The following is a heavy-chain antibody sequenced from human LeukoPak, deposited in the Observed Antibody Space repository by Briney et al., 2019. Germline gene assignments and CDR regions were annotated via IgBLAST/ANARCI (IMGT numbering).Heavy chain of an antibody. CDR1: GYTFTGYY. V-gene: IGHV1-2*02. CDR2: INPNSGGT. Sequence: ASVKVSCKASGYTFTGYYMHWVRQAPGQGLKWVGWINPNSGGTNYAQKFQGRVTMTRDTSISTAYMELSRLRSDDTAVYYCARVREIAAAASLGYWGQGTLVTVSS. D-gene: IGHD6-13*01. CDR3: ARVREIAAAASLGY. J-gene: IGHJ4*02.